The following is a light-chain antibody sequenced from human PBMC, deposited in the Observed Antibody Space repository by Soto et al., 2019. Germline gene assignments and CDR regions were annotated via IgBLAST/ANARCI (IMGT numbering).Light chain of an antibody. V-gene: IGKV3-11*01. Sequence: EIVLTQSPATLSLSPGERATLSCRASQSVSSYLAWYQQKPGQAPRLLIYDASNRATCIPARFSGSGSGTDFTLTISSLEPEDFAVYYCQQLSNWPITFGQGTRLEIK. CDR3: QQLSNWPIT. CDR2: DAS. CDR1: QSVSSY. J-gene: IGKJ5*01.